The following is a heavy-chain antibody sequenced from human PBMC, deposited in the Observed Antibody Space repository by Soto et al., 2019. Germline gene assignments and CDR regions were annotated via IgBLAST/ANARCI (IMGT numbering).Heavy chain of an antibody. V-gene: IGHV3-33*01. CDR2: IWYDGGNK. CDR1: GVTFISYG. Sequence: QVQLVESGGGVVQAGRSLRLSCAASGVTFISYGMHWVRQAPGKGLEWVAFIWYDGGNKYYADSVKGRFTISRDNFKNTLYLQMNSLSDEDTAVYYCARDGQRAYDMDVWGQGTTVTVSS. CDR3: ARDGQRAYDMDV. J-gene: IGHJ6*03.